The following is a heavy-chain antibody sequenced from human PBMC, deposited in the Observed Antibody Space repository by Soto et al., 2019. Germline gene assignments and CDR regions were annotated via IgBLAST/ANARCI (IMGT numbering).Heavy chain of an antibody. D-gene: IGHD3-3*01. Sequence: SETLSLTCAVSGGSISSSNWWSWVRQPPGKGLEWIGEIYHSGSTNYNPSLKSRVTISVDRSKNQFSLKLSSVTAADTAVYYCARDPYDFWSGYDYYYGMDVWGQGTTVTVSS. CDR3: ARDPYDFWSGYDYYYGMDV. V-gene: IGHV4-4*02. CDR1: GGSISSSNW. CDR2: IYHSGST. J-gene: IGHJ6*02.